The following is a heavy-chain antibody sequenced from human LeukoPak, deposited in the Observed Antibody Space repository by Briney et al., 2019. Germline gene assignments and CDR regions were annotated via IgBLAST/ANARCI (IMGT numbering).Heavy chain of an antibody. D-gene: IGHD3-10*01. Sequence: PGGSLRLSCAASGFTFGSYSMNWVRQAPGKGLEWVSSISSSSSYIYYADSVKGRFTISRDNAKNSLYLQMNSLRAEDTAVYYCARNYGSGSYYDYWGQGTLVTVSS. CDR3: ARNYGSGSYYDY. CDR2: ISSSSSYI. V-gene: IGHV3-21*01. J-gene: IGHJ4*02. CDR1: GFTFGSYS.